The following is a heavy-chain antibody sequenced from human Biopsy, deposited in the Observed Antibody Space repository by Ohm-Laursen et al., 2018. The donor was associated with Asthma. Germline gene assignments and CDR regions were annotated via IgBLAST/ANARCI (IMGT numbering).Heavy chain of an antibody. J-gene: IGHJ4*02. CDR2: IKHDGTEK. Sequence: GSLRLSCSASGFTFGDYWMSWVRQVPGKGLEWVANIKHDGTEKNHEDSLKGRFTISRDNAKNSLYLQMNSLRAEATAVYYCARDGPELPTELDYWGPGTLVTVSS. CDR3: ARDGPELPTELDY. V-gene: IGHV3-7*01. CDR1: GFTFGDYW. D-gene: IGHD1-14*01.